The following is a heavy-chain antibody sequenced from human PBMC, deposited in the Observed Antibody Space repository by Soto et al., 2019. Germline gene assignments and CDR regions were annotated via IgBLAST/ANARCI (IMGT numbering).Heavy chain of an antibody. CDR2: ISFSGRA. D-gene: IGHD3-10*01. V-gene: IGHV4-39*01. J-gene: IGHJ4*02. CDR3: ATFDSYGAGSYDVLYHFDY. CDR1: GDSISSSSNYY. Sequence: SETLSLTCTVSGDSISSSSNYYWGWIRQPPGKGLEWIGRISFSGRAYYSPSLKSRVTISVDTAKNQFSLTLNSVTAEDTAVYYWATFDSYGAGSYDVLYHFDYWGQGXLVTVYS.